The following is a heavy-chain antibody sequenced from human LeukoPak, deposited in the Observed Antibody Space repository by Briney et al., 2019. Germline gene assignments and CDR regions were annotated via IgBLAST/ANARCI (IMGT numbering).Heavy chain of an antibody. Sequence: GASVKVSCKASGYTFTSYDINWVRQATGQGLEWMGWMNPNSGNTGYAQKFQGRVTMTRNTSISTAYMELSSLRSEDTAVYYCARNRFLEWLLNQPTYYYYYGMDVWGQGTTVTVSS. J-gene: IGHJ6*02. V-gene: IGHV1-8*01. CDR3: ARNRFLEWLLNQPTYYYYYGMDV. CDR1: GYTFTSYD. CDR2: MNPNSGNT. D-gene: IGHD3-3*01.